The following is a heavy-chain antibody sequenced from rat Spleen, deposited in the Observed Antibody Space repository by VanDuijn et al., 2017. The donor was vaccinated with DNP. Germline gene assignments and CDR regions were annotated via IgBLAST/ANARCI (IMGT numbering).Heavy chain of an antibody. CDR2: ISTGGGNT. Sequence: EVRLVESGGGLVQPGRSMKLSCAASGFTFSHYYMAWVRQAPTKGLEWVASISTGGGNTYYRDSVKGRFTISRDNAKSTLYLQMNSLRSEDMATYYCVRWNSGHFDYWGQGVMVTVSS. CDR1: GFTFSHYY. CDR3: VRWNSGHFDY. J-gene: IGHJ2*01. D-gene: IGHD4-3*01. V-gene: IGHV5-25*01.